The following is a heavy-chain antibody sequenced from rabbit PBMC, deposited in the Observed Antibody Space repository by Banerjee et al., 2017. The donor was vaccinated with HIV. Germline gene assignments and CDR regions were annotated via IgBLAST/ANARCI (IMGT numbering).Heavy chain of an antibody. CDR1: GLDFSSYW. V-gene: IGHV1S40*01. J-gene: IGHJ4*01. D-gene: IGHD2-1*01. CDR2: IDTSSGSA. CDR3: AREESDGGGHLKL. Sequence: QSLEESGGDLVKPGASLTLTCTASGLDFSSYWMSWVRQAPGKGLEWIACIDTSSGSALYVSWAKGRFTISKTSSTTVTLQMTSLTAADTATYFCAREESDGGGHLKLWGPGTLVTVS.